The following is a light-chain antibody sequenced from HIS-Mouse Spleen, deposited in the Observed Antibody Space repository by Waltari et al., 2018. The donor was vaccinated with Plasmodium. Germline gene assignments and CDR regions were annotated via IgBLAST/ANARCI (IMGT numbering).Light chain of an antibody. CDR3: QQYNSYSWT. Sequence: DIQMTQSPSTLSASVGDRVTLTCRASQSISSWLAWYQQKPGKAPKLLIYKASSLESGVPSRFSGSGSGTEFTLTISRLQPDDFATYYCQQYNSYSWTFGQGTKVEIK. V-gene: IGKV1-5*03. CDR2: KAS. CDR1: QSISSW. J-gene: IGKJ1*01.